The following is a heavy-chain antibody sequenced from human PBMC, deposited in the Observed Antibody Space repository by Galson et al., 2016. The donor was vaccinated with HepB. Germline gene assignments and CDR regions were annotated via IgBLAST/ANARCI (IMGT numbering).Heavy chain of an antibody. CDR3: ARGRWLQFSEYYGMDV. J-gene: IGHJ6*02. V-gene: IGHV1-18*04. CDR1: GYTFTSYG. Sequence: SVKVSCKASGYTFTSYGISWARQAPGQGLEWMGWISGYNGNTNYAEKLQGRVTMTTDTSTSTAYMELRSLRSDDTAVYYCARGRWLQFSEYYGMDVWGQGTTVTVSS. D-gene: IGHD5-24*01. CDR2: ISGYNGNT.